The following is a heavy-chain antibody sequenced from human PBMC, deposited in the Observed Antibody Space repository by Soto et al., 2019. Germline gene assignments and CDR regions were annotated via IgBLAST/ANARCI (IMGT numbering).Heavy chain of an antibody. V-gene: IGHV1-8*01. CDR3: ARGDTMVRGYGGWFDP. CDR1: GYTFTSYD. J-gene: IGHJ5*02. CDR2: MNPNSGNT. Sequence: QVQLVQSGAEVKKPGASVKVSCKASGYTFTSYDINWVRQATGQGLEWMGWMNPNSGNTGYAQKFQGRVTMTRNTSLSTAYMELSSLRYEDTAVDYCARGDTMVRGYGGWFDPWGQGTLVTVSS. D-gene: IGHD3-10*01.